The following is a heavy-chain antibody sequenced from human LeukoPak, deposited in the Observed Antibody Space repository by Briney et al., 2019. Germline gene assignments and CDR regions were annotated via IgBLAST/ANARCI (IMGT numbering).Heavy chain of an antibody. CDR2: ISYDGSNR. V-gene: IGHV3-30*18. CDR3: AKRDSSGSYPYYFDY. D-gene: IGHD3-22*01. Sequence: PGRSLRLSCAASGFTFSSYGMHWVRQAPGKGLEWVAVISYDGSNRYYADSVKGRFTISRDNSKDTLYLQMNSLRVEDTATYYCAKRDSSGSYPYYFDYWGQGTLVTVSS. CDR1: GFTFSSYG. J-gene: IGHJ4*02.